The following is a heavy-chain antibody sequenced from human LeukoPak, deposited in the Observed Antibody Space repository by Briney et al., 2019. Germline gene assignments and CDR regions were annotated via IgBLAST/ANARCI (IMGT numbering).Heavy chain of an antibody. D-gene: IGHD3-10*01. CDR3: ARVTYNGYQHFDY. V-gene: IGHV4-39*07. Sequence: PSETLSLTCIVSGGSISTNTYYWGWIRLPPGKGLEWIGEIHHRGTTYYNPSLRSRVTMSVDTSKNQFSLRLTSVTAADTAVYYCARVTYNGYQHFDYWGQGNLVTVS. CDR2: IHHRGTT. CDR1: GGSISTNTYY. J-gene: IGHJ4*02.